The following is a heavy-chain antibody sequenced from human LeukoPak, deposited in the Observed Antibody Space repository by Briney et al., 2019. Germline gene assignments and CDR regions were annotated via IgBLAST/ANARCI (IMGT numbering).Heavy chain of an antibody. CDR1: GFTFSSYG. J-gene: IGHJ5*02. CDR2: ISYDGSNK. V-gene: IGHV3-30*03. Sequence: GGSLRLSCAASGFTFSSYGMHWVRQAPGKGLEWVAVISYDGSNKYYADSVKGRFTISRDNSKNTLYLQMNSLRAEDTAVYYCARAAGWLDPWGQGSLVIVSS. D-gene: IGHD6-13*01. CDR3: ARAAGWLDP.